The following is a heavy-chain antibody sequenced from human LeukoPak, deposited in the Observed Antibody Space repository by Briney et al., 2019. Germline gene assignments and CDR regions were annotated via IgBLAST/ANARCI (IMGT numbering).Heavy chain of an antibody. Sequence: GGSLRLSCAASGFTFDDYAMHWVRQALGKGLEWVSGISWNSDDIGYVASVKGRFTISRDNAKNSLYLQMNSLRAEDTALYYCAKAANSLFYWYFDLWGRGTRVTVSS. CDR3: AKAANSLFYWYFDL. CDR2: ISWNSDDI. D-gene: IGHD7-27*01. V-gene: IGHV3-9*01. J-gene: IGHJ2*01. CDR1: GFTFDDYA.